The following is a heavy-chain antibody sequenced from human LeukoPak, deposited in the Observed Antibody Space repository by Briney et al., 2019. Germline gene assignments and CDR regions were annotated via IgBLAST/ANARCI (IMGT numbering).Heavy chain of an antibody. Sequence: PSETLSLTCAVYGGSFSGHYWSWIRQPPGKGLEWIGEINHSGSTNYNPSLKSRVILLVDTSKNQFSLKLSSVTAADTAVYYCARARGEVAIDYWGQGTLVTVSS. CDR1: GGSFSGHY. V-gene: IGHV4-34*01. J-gene: IGHJ4*02. CDR2: INHSGST. D-gene: IGHD5-12*01. CDR3: ARARGEVAIDY.